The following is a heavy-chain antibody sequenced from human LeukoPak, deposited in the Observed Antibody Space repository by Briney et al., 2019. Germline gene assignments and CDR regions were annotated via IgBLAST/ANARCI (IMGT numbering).Heavy chain of an antibody. V-gene: IGHV4-39*01. D-gene: IGHD2-2*01. J-gene: IGHJ6*03. CDR3: ARPTAEEYCSSTSCYLGPLGYMDV. Sequence: PSETLSLTCTVSGGSISSSSYYWGWIRQPPGKGLEWIGSIYYSGSTYYNPSLKSRVIISVDTSKNQFSLKLSSVTAADTAVYYCARPTAEEYCSSTSCYLGPLGYMDVWGKGTTVTVSS. CDR2: IYYSGST. CDR1: GGSISSSSYY.